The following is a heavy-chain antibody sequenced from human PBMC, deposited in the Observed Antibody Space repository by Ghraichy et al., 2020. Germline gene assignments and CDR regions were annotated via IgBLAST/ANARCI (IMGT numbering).Heavy chain of an antibody. V-gene: IGHV4-34*01. J-gene: IGHJ5*02. CDR1: GGSFSGYY. D-gene: IGHD3-10*01. CDR2: INHSGST. CDR3: ARDMEAWGLLWFGESLNWFDP. Sequence: SETLSLTCAVYGGSFSGYYWSWIRQPPGKGLEWIGEINHSGSTNYNPSLKSRVTISVDTSKNQFSLKLSSVTAADTAVYYCARDMEAWGLLWFGESLNWFDPWGQGTLVTVSA.